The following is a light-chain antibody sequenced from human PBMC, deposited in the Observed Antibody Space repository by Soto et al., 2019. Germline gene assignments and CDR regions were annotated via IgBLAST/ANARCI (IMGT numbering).Light chain of an antibody. CDR3: QQYNNWPPEWT. CDR1: QSVSSN. V-gene: IGKV3-15*01. J-gene: IGKJ1*01. CDR2: GAS. Sequence: EIVMTQSPATLSVSPGERATLSCRASQSVSSNLDWYQQKPGQAPRLLIYGASTRATGIPARFSGSGSGTEFTRTISSLQSEDFAVYYCQQYNNWPPEWTFGQGTKVEIK.